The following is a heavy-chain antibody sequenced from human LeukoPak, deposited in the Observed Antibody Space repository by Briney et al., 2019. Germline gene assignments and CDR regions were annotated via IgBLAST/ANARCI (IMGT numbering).Heavy chain of an antibody. V-gene: IGHV4-59*01. J-gene: IGHJ6*03. D-gene: IGHD5-18*01. CDR2: IYYSGST. CDR3: ARTTEGGYTYDYFYYYMDV. Sequence: SETLSLTCTVSGGSISSYYWSWIRQPPGKGLEWIGYIYYSGSTNYNPSLKSRVTISVDTSKNQFSLKLSSVTAADTAVYYCARTTEGGYTYDYFYYYMDVWGKGTTVTISS. CDR1: GGSISSYY.